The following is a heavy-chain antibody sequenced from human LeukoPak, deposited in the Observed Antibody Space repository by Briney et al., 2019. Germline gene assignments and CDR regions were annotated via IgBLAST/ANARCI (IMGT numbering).Heavy chain of an antibody. CDR2: IYYSGGT. D-gene: IGHD1-26*01. J-gene: IGHJ5*02. V-gene: IGHV4-59*01. Sequence: PSETLSLTRTVSGGSISTYYWSWIRQPPGKGLEWIGYIYYSGGTNYNPSLKSRVTISVDTSKNQFSLKLRSVTAADTAVYYCARDPSGSFFNWFDPWGQGTLVTVSS. CDR1: GGSISTYY. CDR3: ARDPSGSFFNWFDP.